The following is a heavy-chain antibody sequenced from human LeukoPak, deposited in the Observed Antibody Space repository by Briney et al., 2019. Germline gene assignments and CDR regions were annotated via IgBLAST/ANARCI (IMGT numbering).Heavy chain of an antibody. J-gene: IGHJ4*02. V-gene: IGHV4-39*07. CDR1: GGSISSSSYY. CDR3: ARIVVEMATNFDY. D-gene: IGHD5-24*01. Sequence: SETLSLTCTVSGGSISSSSYYWGWIRQPPGKGLEWIGSIYYSGSTYYNPSLKSRVTISVDTSKNQFSLKLSSVTAADTAVYCCARIVVEMATNFDYWGQGTLVTVSS. CDR2: IYYSGST.